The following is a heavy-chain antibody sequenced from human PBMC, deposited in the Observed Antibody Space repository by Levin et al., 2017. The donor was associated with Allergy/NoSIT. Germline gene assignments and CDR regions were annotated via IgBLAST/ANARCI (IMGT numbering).Heavy chain of an antibody. CDR3: TAQTYCGGDCYSGSDY. V-gene: IGHV3-49*04. CDR1: GFTFGDYA. J-gene: IGHJ4*02. D-gene: IGHD2-21*02. Sequence: PGGSLRLSCTASGFTFGDYAMSWVRQAPGKGLEWVGFIRSKAYGGTTEYAASVKGRFTISRDDSKSIAYLQMNSLKTEDTAVYYCTAQTYCGGDCYSGSDYWGQGTLVTVSS. CDR2: IRSKAYGGTT.